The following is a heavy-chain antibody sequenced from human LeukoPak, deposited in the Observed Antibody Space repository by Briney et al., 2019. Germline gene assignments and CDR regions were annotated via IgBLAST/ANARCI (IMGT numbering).Heavy chain of an antibody. CDR3: ARGGCTNGVCYNTDY. CDR2: INPSGGST. D-gene: IGHD2-8*01. J-gene: IGHJ4*02. V-gene: IGHV1-46*01. Sequence: ASVKVSCKASGYTFTSYYMHWVRQAPGQGLEWMGIINPSGGSTSYAQKFQGRVTMTRDTSTSTVYMELSRLRSGDTAVYYCARGGCTNGVCYNTDYWGQGTLVTVSS. CDR1: GYTFTSYY.